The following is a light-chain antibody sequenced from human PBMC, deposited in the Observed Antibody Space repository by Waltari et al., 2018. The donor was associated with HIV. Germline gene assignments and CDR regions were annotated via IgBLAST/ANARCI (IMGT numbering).Light chain of an antibody. CDR3: QQTYSVSIT. Sequence: IQLIQSPSSLSPSLGDKVTIPCRESQHIKTFLNWYQVRPGKTPQVLVYGVSSLPTGVPSRFTGDGSSSDFTLTINNLQPEDFASYFCQQTYSVSITFGPGTRLEI. J-gene: IGKJ5*01. CDR1: QHIKTF. CDR2: GVS. V-gene: IGKV1-39*01.